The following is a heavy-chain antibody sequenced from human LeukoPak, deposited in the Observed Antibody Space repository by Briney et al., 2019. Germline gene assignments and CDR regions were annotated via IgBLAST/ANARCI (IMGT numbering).Heavy chain of an antibody. V-gene: IGHV4-39*07. CDR1: GVFISSRRCY. D-gene: IGHD3-16*01. Sequence: PSETLSLTCTVSGVFISSRRCYWDWIRQPPGKGLVWIGSLYYSGSTFYNPSLKSRVTIPVDTSKNQFSLKLSSVTAADTAVYYCARGYGWRFGYWGQGTLVTVSS. CDR3: ARGYGWRFGY. J-gene: IGHJ4*02. CDR2: LYYSGST.